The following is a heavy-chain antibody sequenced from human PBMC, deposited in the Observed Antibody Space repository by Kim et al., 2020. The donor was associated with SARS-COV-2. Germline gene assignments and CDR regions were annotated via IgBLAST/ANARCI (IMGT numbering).Heavy chain of an antibody. D-gene: IGHD6-19*01. J-gene: IGHJ4*02. V-gene: IGHV3-74*01. Sequence: GGSLRLSCAGSGFTFSSDWMHWVRQAPGKGLEWVSLINTDGSFTTNADSVKGRFTISRDNAKNTLYLQMNSLRAEDTAVYYCARFGSDWSLSSWGQGTLVTVSS. CDR1: GFTFSSDW. CDR3: ARFGSDWSLSS. CDR2: INTDGSFT.